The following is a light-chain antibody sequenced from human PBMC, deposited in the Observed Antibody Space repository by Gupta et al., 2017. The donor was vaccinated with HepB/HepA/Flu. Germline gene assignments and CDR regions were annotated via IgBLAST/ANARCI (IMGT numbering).Light chain of an antibody. CDR1: QSISTY. J-gene: IGKJ2*01. CDR3: QQYGSSPQNT. V-gene: IGKV3-20*01. CDR2: AAS. Sequence: EIVLTQSPGTLSLSPGERATLSCRASQSISTYLAWYQQKPGQAPRLLIYAASSRATGIPDRFSGSGSGTDFTLSISRLEPEDFAMYSCQQYGSSPQNTFGQGTKLEI.